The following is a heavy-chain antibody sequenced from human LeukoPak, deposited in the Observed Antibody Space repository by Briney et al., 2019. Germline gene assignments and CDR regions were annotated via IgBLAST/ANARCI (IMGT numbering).Heavy chain of an antibody. V-gene: IGHV1-18*01. D-gene: IGHD2-15*01. CDR1: GYTFTSYG. CDR3: ARDGLVVVVAATGGDAFDI. J-gene: IGHJ3*02. Sequence: ASVKVSCKASGYTFTSYGISWVRQAPGQGLEWMVWISAYNGNTNYAQKLQGRVTMTTDTSTSKAYMELRSLRSDDTAVYYCARDGLVVVVAATGGDAFDIWGQGTMVTVSS. CDR2: ISAYNGNT.